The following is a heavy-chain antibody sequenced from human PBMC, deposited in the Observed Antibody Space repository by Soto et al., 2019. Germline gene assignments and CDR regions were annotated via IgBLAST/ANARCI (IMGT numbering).Heavy chain of an antibody. J-gene: IGHJ4*02. CDR3: ARESEH. CDR2: ITGSAGGT. CDR1: GFTFSNYA. V-gene: IGHV3-23*01. D-gene: IGHD1-1*01. Sequence: PGGSLRLSCAASGFTFSNYAMSWVRQAPGKGLEWVSTITGSAGGTYYADSMKGRSTISRDNSKSTPYLQIYSLRVEDTAVYYCARESEHWGQGTLVTVSS.